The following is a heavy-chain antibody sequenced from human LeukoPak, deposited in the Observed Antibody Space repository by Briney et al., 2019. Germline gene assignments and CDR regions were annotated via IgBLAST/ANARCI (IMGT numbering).Heavy chain of an antibody. CDR1: GGSFSGYY. D-gene: IGHD6-13*01. CDR3: ARGRPIAAVNWFDP. CDR2: INHSGST. V-gene: IGHV4-34*01. J-gene: IGHJ5*02. Sequence: PSETLSLTCAVYGGSFSGYYWSWIRQPPGKGLEWIGEINHSGSTNYNPSLKSRVTISVDTSKNQFSLKLSSVTAGDTAVYYCARGRPIAAVNWFDPWGQGTLVTVSS.